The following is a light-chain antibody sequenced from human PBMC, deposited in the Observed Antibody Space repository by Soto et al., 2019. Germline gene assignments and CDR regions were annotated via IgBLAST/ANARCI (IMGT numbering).Light chain of an antibody. Sequence: EIVLTQSPATLSLSPGERATLSCRASQSVSSYLAWYQQKPGQPPRLLIYDASTRATGLPARFSGSGSGTQFTLTISSLQSEDFAVYFCQQYNNWPITFGQGTRLEIK. CDR3: QQYNNWPIT. CDR1: QSVSSY. V-gene: IGKV3-15*01. J-gene: IGKJ5*01. CDR2: DAS.